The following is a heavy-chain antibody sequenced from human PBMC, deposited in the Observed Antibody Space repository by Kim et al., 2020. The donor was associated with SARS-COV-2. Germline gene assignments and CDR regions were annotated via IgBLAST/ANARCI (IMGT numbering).Heavy chain of an antibody. Sequence: TNEYYVDSVKGRFTVYSDNAQNSVYLQMTSLRTEDTAVYYCVKGGLRYLEIWGKGTLVTVAS. CDR2: TNE. D-gene: IGHD2-2*02. CDR3: VKGGLRYLEI. J-gene: IGHJ4*02. V-gene: IGHV3-7*01.